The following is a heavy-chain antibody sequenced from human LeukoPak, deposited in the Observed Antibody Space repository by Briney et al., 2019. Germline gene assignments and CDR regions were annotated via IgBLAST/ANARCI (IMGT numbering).Heavy chain of an antibody. Sequence: SETLSLTCAVSGYSISSGYYWGWIRQPPGKGLEWIGSIYHSGSTYYNPSLKSRVTISVDTSKNQFSLKLSSVTAADTAVYYCARSKAAAGIDYWGQGTLVTVSS. J-gene: IGHJ4*02. CDR2: IYHSGST. CDR3: ARSKAAAGIDY. V-gene: IGHV4-38-2*01. CDR1: GYSISSGYY. D-gene: IGHD6-13*01.